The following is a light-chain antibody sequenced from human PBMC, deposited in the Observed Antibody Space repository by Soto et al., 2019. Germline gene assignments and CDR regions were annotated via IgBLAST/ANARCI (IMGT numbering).Light chain of an antibody. Sequence: QSALTQPRSVSGYPGQSVTISCTGTSSDVGGYNYVSWYQQYPGKAPKVMIYAVTKRPSGVPDRISGSKSGNTASLTISGLQAEDEADYYCCSYAGFYTHYVFGTGTKLTVL. CDR1: SSDVGGYNY. J-gene: IGLJ1*01. CDR2: AVT. V-gene: IGLV2-11*01. CDR3: CSYAGFYTHYV.